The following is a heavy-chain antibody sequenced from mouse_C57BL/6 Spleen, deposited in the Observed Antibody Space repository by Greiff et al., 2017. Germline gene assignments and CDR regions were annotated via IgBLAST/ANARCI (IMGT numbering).Heavy chain of an antibody. V-gene: IGHV14-4*01. CDR1: GFNIKDDY. CDR3: TTRSYFDY. CDR2: IDPENGDT. J-gene: IGHJ2*01. Sequence: EVQLQQSGAELVRPGASVKLSCTASGFNIKDDYMHWVKQRPEQGLEWIGWIDPENGDTESASKFQGKATITADTSSNTAYLQLSSLTSEDTAVYYCTTRSYFDYWGQGTTLTVSS.